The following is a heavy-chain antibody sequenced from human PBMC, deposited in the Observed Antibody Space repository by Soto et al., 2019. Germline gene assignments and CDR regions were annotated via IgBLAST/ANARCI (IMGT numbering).Heavy chain of an antibody. CDR3: ARGLRAQTYSYYYIDI. CDR2: TWYDGSNQ. CDR1: GFTFNTFA. D-gene: IGHD3-10*01. V-gene: IGHV3-33*01. J-gene: IGHJ6*03. Sequence: QVHLVESGGGVVQPGRSLRVSCAASGFTFNTFAMHWVRQAPGKGLEWVASTWYDGSNQYYGDSVRGRFTISRDNSKDTLYLQMNSLRAEDTAVYYCARGLRAQTYSYYYIDIWGTGTTVTVSS.